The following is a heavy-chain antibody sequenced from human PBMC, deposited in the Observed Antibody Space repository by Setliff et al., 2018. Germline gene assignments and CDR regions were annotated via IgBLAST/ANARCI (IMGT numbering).Heavy chain of an antibody. CDR2: TSYSGTT. J-gene: IGHJ4*02. Sequence: PSETLSLTCTVSGGSISGYFWGWIRQPPGKGLEWIGSTSYSGTTYSNSSLKSRLSISVDTSKNQFSLRLTSVTAADTAVYFCARHSNTWPVDFWGQGTLVTVSS. CDR1: GGSISGYF. V-gene: IGHV4-39*01. CDR3: ARHSNTWPVDF.